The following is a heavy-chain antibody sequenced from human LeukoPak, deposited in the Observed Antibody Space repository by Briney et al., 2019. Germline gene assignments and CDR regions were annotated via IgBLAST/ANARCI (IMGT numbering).Heavy chain of an antibody. Sequence: KTGGSLRLSCAASGFTFSNAWMSWVRQAPGKGLEWVGRIKSKTDGGTTDYAAPVKGRFTISRDDSKNTLYLQMNSLKTEDTAVYYCTTVDGSGSYPVDDYWGQGTLVTVSS. CDR1: GFTFSNAW. D-gene: IGHD3-10*01. V-gene: IGHV3-15*01. CDR3: TTVDGSGSYPVDDY. CDR2: IKSKTDGGTT. J-gene: IGHJ4*02.